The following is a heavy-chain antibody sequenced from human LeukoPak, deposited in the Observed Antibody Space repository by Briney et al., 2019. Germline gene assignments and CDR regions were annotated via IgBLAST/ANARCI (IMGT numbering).Heavy chain of an antibody. Sequence: GGSLRLSCAASGFTFSSYAMSWVRQAPGKGLEWVSIITGSGGTTFYADSVKGRFTISRDNSKNTLYLQMNSLRAEDTAVYYCAKVELLWFGESHGYYYYGMDVWGQGTTVTVSS. J-gene: IGHJ6*02. CDR2: ITGSGGTT. CDR3: AKVELLWFGESHGYYYYGMDV. V-gene: IGHV3-23*01. D-gene: IGHD3-10*01. CDR1: GFTFSSYA.